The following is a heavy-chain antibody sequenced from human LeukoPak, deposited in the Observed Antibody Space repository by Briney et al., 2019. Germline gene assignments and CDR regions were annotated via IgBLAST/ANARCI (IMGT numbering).Heavy chain of an antibody. CDR2: ISYDGNNK. CDR3: ARGIAVADPFDY. J-gene: IGHJ4*02. D-gene: IGHD6-19*01. Sequence: GGSLRLSCAASGFTFSNHGMHWVRQAPGKGLEWVAVISYDGNNKYYTDSVKGRFTISRDNSKNTLYLQMNSLRAEDTAVYYCARGIAVADPFDYWGQGTLVTVSS. V-gene: IGHV3-30*03. CDR1: GFTFSNHG.